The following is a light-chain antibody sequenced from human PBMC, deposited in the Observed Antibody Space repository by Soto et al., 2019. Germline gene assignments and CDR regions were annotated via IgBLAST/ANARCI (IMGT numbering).Light chain of an antibody. CDR2: FAS. CDR1: QSIATY. Sequence: IQMTQSPSSLSASLGDRVTITCRTSQSIATYLTWYQQKPGKAPKLLIYFASRLESGVPSRFSGSGSGTDFTLTISSLQSEDFATYYCQQSYSTPPTFGQGTRLEIK. J-gene: IGKJ5*01. V-gene: IGKV1-39*01. CDR3: QQSYSTPPT.